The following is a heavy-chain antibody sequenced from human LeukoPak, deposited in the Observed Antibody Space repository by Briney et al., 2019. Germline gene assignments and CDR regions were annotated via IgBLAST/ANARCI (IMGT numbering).Heavy chain of an antibody. CDR3: ARLPVPLRYYGMDV. D-gene: IGHD3-10*02. CDR1: GFTFSSYD. CDR2: IGTAGDT. Sequence: GGSLRLSCAASGFTFSSYDMHWVRQATGKGLEWVSAIGTAGDTYYPGSVKGRFTISRENAKNSLYLQMNSLRAGDTAVYYCARLPVPLRYYGMDVWGQGTTVTVSS. J-gene: IGHJ6*02. V-gene: IGHV3-13*01.